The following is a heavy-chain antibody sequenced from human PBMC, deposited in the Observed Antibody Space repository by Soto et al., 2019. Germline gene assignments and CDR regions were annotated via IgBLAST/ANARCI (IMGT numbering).Heavy chain of an antibody. J-gene: IGHJ5*02. D-gene: IGHD3-10*01. V-gene: IGHV3-33*08. CDR1: GFRLGTHT. CDR2: IFPNGNSI. Sequence: GGPLSPSCAAPGFRLGTHTMHWVRQAPGKGLAWVALIFPNGNSISYAGSVKGRFTISRANSKNMLYLVRADLKVVYTGVYYCEREIDYWGSGSVPDLWGQGTLVTVSS. CDR3: EREIDYWGSGSVPDL.